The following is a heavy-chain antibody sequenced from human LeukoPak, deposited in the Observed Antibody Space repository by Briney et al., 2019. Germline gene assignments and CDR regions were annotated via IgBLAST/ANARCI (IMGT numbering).Heavy chain of an antibody. CDR3: AKDRQTNYYGSGSYIV. J-gene: IGHJ4*02. Sequence: SGGSLRLSCAASGFTFSSYAMSWVRQAPGKGLEWVSAISGGGGSTYYADSVKGRFTISRDNSKNTLYLQMNSLRAEDTAVYYCAKDRQTNYYGSGSYIVWGQGTLVTVSS. V-gene: IGHV3-23*01. CDR1: GFTFSSYA. D-gene: IGHD3-10*01. CDR2: ISGGGGST.